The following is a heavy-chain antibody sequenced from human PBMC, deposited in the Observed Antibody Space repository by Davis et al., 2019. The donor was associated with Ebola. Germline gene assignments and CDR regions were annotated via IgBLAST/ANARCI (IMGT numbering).Heavy chain of an antibody. CDR1: GFSFSSYG. V-gene: IGHV3-30*03. D-gene: IGHD3-22*01. Sequence: GESLKISCAASGFSFSSYGMHWVRQAPGKGLEWVAVISYDGSNKYYADSVKGRFTISRDNSKNTLYLQMNSLRAEDTAVYYCARIYYYDTVFDYWGQGTLVTVSS. J-gene: IGHJ4*02. CDR2: ISYDGSNK. CDR3: ARIYYYDTVFDY.